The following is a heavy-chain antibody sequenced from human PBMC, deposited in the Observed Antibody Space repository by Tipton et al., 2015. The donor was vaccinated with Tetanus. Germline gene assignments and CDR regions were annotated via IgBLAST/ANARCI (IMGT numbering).Heavy chain of an antibody. CDR1: GGSIGGYY. V-gene: IGHV4-34*01. Sequence: GLVKPSETLSLNCSVSGGSIGGYYWSWIRQTPGKGLEWIGDISHSGTTAYNPSLKSRVSMSVDASNNQFSLMLSSVTAADTGIYYCARDITVYGVDAWGQGTTVTVSS. J-gene: IGHJ6*02. CDR3: ARDITVYGVDA. D-gene: IGHD3-3*01. CDR2: ISHSGTT.